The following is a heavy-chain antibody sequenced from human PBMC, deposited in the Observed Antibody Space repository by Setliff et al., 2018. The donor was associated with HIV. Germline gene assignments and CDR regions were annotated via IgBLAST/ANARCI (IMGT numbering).Heavy chain of an antibody. CDR1: GITFSDQW. CDR2: ISWDSDFI. Sequence: GGSLRLSCAASGITFSDQWMTWVRQAPGKGLEWVSTISWDSDFIAYADSVKGRFTVARDNANNSLYLQMNSLRPEDSALYYCVREGSVGGRYYYYMNLWGKGTTVTVSS. J-gene: IGHJ6*03. CDR3: VREGSVGGRYYYYMNL. V-gene: IGHV3-9*01. D-gene: IGHD6-19*01.